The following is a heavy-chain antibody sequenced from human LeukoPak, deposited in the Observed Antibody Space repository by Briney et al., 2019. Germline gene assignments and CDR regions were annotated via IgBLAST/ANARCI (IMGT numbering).Heavy chain of an antibody. CDR3: ARDREGDYIWGSYRPDWFDP. D-gene: IGHD3-16*02. CDR1: GFTSSSYT. CDR2: ISSSNYI. V-gene: IGHV3-21*01. J-gene: IGHJ5*02. Sequence: GGSLRLSCAASGFTSSSYTINWVRQAPGKGLEWVSSISSSNYIYYADSVKGRFTISRDNAKNSLYLQMHSLRAEDTAVYYCARDREGDYIWGSYRPDWFDPWGQGTLVTVSS.